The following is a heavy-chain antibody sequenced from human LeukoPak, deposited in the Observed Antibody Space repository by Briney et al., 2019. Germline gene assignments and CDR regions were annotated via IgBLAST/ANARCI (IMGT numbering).Heavy chain of an antibody. Sequence: GGALRLSSAASGFTSRDYSMNWVRQAPGKGLEWVSYIDGSGDTIYYADSVKGRFTISRDNAKNSLDLQMNSLRDEDTAVYYCSRQFDCWGQGTLGTVSS. V-gene: IGHV3-48*02. CDR2: IDGSGDTI. CDR1: GFTSRDYS. CDR3: SRQFDC. J-gene: IGHJ4*02.